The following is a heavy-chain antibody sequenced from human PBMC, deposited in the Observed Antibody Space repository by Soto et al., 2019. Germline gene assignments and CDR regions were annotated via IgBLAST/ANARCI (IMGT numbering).Heavy chain of an antibody. CDR1: GGSISNGGYY. Sequence: TLSLTCTVSGGSISNGGYYWSWIRQHQGKGLEWIGYIYYSGNTYYNPSLKSRVNISVDTSKNQFSPKLSSVTAADTAVYYCARASFDFRGGYYFEYWGQGALV. CDR3: ARASFDFRGGYYFEY. V-gene: IGHV4-31*03. D-gene: IGHD3-9*01. CDR2: IYYSGNT. J-gene: IGHJ4*02.